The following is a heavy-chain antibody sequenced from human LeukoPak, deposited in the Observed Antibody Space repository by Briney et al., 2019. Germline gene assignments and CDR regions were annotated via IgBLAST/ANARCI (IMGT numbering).Heavy chain of an antibody. Sequence: RGSLRLSCAASGFTFSSYWMSWVRQAPGKGLEWVAYIRPDGNEKFYMDSVKGRFTISRDNAKNSLYLQMDSLRVDDTAVYYCARGRGFDSWGQGALVTISS. CDR1: GFTFSSYW. V-gene: IGHV3-7*01. CDR3: ARGRGFDS. J-gene: IGHJ4*02. CDR2: IRPDGNEK.